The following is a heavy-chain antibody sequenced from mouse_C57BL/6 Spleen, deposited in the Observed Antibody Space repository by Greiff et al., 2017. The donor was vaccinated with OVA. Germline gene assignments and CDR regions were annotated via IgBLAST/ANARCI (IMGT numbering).Heavy chain of an antibody. V-gene: IGHV2-6*03. CDR1: GFSLTSYG. CDR3: ARRGSSYYYAMDY. Sequence: VKLQESGPGLVAPSQSLSITCTVSGFSLTSYGVHWVRQPPGKGLEWLVVIWSDGSTTYNSALKSRLSISKDNSKSQVFLKMNSLQTDDTAMYYCARRGSSYYYAMDYWGQGTSVTVSS. J-gene: IGHJ4*01. D-gene: IGHD1-1*01. CDR2: IWSDGST.